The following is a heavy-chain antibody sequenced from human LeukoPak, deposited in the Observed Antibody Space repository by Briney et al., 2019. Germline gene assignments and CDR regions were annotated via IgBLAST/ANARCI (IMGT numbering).Heavy chain of an antibody. J-gene: IGHJ4*02. CDR3: AGRRVLDASFDY. Sequence: GGSLRLSCAASGFTVSSNYMSWVRQAPGKGLEWVSVIYSGGSTYYVESVKGRFTISRDNSKNTLFLQMNRLRAEDTAVYYCAGRRVLDASFDYWGQGTLVTVSS. CDR2: IYSGGST. D-gene: IGHD3-16*01. CDR1: GFTVSSNY. V-gene: IGHV3-53*05.